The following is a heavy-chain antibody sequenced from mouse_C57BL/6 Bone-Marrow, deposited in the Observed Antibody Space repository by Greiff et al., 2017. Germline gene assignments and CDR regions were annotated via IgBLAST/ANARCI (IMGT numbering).Heavy chain of an antibody. CDR3: ARKDGSSYARDY. D-gene: IGHD1-1*01. V-gene: IGHV1-69*01. CDR2: IDPSDSYT. J-gene: IGHJ4*01. CDR1: GYTFTSYW. Sequence: QVQLQQPGAELVMPGASVKLSCKASGYTFTSYWMHWVKQRPGQGLEWIGEIDPSDSYTNYNQKFKGKYTLTVDKSSSTAYMQFHSLTAEDYAIFFYARKDGSSYARDYWGQGTSVTVSS.